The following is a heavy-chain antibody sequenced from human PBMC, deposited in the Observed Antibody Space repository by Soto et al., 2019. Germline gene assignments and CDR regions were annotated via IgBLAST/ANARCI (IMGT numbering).Heavy chain of an antibody. CDR2: ISTHNGNT. CDR3: AREGILGLFDAYDL. J-gene: IGHJ3*01. V-gene: IGHV1-18*04. CDR1: VFTSSG. Sequence: ASVKVSCKASVFTSSGISWVRQAPGQRLEWMGWISTHNGNTIYAQKFQGRVIMTMDTSTTTVYMELRSLRPDDTAVYLCAREGILGLFDAYDLWGQGTLVTVSS. D-gene: IGHD3-3*01.